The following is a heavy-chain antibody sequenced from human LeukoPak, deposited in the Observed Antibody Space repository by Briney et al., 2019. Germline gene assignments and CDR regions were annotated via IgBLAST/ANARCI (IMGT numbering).Heavy chain of an antibody. CDR1: GFTFSSYA. D-gene: IGHD2-2*01. CDR3: AKGGPSCTGTSCYGYYFYFYMDV. J-gene: IGHJ6*03. CDR2: ISGSGGST. V-gene: IGHV3-23*01. Sequence: PGGSLRLSCVAPGFTFSSYAMSWVRQAAGKGLEWVSVISGSGGSTYYADSVKGRFTISRDNSKKTLYLLMNSLEAEDTAVYYCAKGGPSCTGTSCYGYYFYFYMDVWGKGTTVTVSS.